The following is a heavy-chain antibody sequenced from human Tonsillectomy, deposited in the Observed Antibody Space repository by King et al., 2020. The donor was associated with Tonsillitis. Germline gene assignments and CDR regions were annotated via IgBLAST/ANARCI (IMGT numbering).Heavy chain of an antibody. CDR1: GGSIRSYY. V-gene: IGHV4-59*01. D-gene: IGHD3-22*01. J-gene: IGHJ4*02. CDR3: ARAGDYYDSSGYYGSYYFDY. Sequence: QLQESGPGLVKPSETLSLTCTVSGGSIRSYYWSWIRQPPGKGLEWIGYIYYSGSTNYNPSLSSLVTISVDTSKNQFSLKLSPVTAADTAVYYCARAGDYYDSSGYYGSYYFDYWGQGTLVTVSS. CDR2: IYYSGST.